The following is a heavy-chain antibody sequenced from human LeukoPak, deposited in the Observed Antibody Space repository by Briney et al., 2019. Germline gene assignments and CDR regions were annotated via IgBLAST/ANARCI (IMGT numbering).Heavy chain of an antibody. CDR1: GSTFSSYV. CDR3: AKSPPYCGGDCYLDY. Sequence: GGSLRLSCAASGSTFSSYVMSWVRQAPGEGLEWVSSISGSGGSTYFADSVKGRFTISRDNSRNTLYLQMNSLRAEDTAVYYCAKSPPYCGGDCYLDYWGQGALVTASS. D-gene: IGHD2-21*01. J-gene: IGHJ4*02. V-gene: IGHV3-23*01. CDR2: ISGSGGST.